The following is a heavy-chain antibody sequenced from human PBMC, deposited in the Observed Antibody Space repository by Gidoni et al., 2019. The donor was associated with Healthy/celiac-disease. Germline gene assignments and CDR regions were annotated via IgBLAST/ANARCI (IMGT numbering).Heavy chain of an antibody. CDR2: ISAYNGST. CDR3: ARGEYSGSDSEDAFDI. J-gene: IGHJ3*02. CDR1: GYTFPSDG. V-gene: IGHV1-18*01. D-gene: IGHD1-26*01. Sequence: QVQLVQSGAEVKKPGASVKVSCTASGYTFPSDGSSCVRQAPGQGLEWMGWISAYNGSTNYAQKLQGRGTMTTDASTSTAYMELRILRSDDTAVDYCARGEYSGSDSEDAFDIWGQGTMVTVSS.